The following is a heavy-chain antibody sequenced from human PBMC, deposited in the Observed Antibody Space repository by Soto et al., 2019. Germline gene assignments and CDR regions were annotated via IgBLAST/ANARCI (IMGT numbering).Heavy chain of an antibody. D-gene: IGHD3-16*01. CDR2: TSYDGSDK. J-gene: IGHJ1*01. V-gene: IGHV3-30*19. Sequence: QVQLVESGGGVVQPGTSLRVSCVGSGFTFRSYVIHWVRQAPGKGLEWVALTSYDGSDKYYGDSVRGRFTISRDNSRNTVYLQMDSLRLEDTAVYYCARWGTTGGLDVWGQGTLVSVSS. CDR3: ARWGTTGGLDV. CDR1: GFTFRSYV.